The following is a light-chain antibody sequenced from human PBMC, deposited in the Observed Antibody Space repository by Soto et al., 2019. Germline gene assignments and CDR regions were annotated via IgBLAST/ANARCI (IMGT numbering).Light chain of an antibody. J-gene: IGLJ1*01. Sequence: QSLPTQPPSASGTPGQRVTISCSGSSSNIGTYSVSWYQQFPGTAPRLLIYSDNQRPSGVPDRFSAYKSGASASLAISGLQSEDEADFYCAEWDDSLNGCGFGSGTKV. V-gene: IGLV1-44*01. CDR1: SSNIGTYS. CDR3: AEWDDSLNGCG. CDR2: SDN.